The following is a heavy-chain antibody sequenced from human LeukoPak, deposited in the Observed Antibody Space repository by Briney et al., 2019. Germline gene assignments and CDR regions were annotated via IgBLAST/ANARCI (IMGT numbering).Heavy chain of an antibody. J-gene: IGHJ4*02. V-gene: IGHV1-2*02. D-gene: IGHD6-6*01. CDR2: INPSSGGT. CDR3: ARDDYSTSSRDY. Sequence: ASVKVSCKASGYTFTAYYIHWVRQAPGQGLEWMGWINPSSGGTNYAQQFQGRVTMTRDTSISTAYMELSRLRSDDTVVYYCARDDYSTSSRDYWGQGALVTVSS. CDR1: GYTFTAYY.